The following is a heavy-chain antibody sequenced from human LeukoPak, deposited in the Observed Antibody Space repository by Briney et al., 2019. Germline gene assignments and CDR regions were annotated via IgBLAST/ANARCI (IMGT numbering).Heavy chain of an antibody. V-gene: IGHV3-23*01. D-gene: IGHD1-14*01. CDR1: GFTFSDYV. Sequence: GGSLRLSCAASGFTFSDYVMTWVRQAPGKGQEWVAAIGSRADDTHFADSVKGRFTISRDNSKNTLYLQMNSLRAEDTAAYYCAREGASGTLCDYWGQGTLVTVSS. CDR3: AREGASGTLCDY. CDR2: IGSRADDT. J-gene: IGHJ4*02.